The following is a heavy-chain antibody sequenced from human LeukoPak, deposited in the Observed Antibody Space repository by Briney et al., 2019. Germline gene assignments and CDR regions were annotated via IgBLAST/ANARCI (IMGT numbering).Heavy chain of an antibody. Sequence: SETLSLTCSVSGVSITSSTYFWSWIRQPAGKALEWIGRMDFSGSTNYNPSLRSRVTLSLDTSKNQFSLKLSSVTAADTAVYYCAREPPGGIHYYYYYMDVWGKGTTVTVSS. CDR2: MDFSGST. J-gene: IGHJ6*03. CDR1: GVSITSSTYF. D-gene: IGHD4-23*01. V-gene: IGHV4-61*02. CDR3: AREPPGGIHYYYYYMDV.